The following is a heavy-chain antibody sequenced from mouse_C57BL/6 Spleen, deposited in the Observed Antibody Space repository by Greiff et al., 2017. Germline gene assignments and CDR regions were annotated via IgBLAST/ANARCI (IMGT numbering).Heavy chain of an antibody. V-gene: IGHV5-4*03. J-gene: IGHJ3*01. CDR3: ARGGGELGPFAY. D-gene: IGHD4-1*01. CDR1: GFTFSSYA. Sequence: EVKVVESGGGLVKPGGSLKLSCAASGFTFSSYAMSWVRQTPEKRLEWVATISDGGSYTYYPDNVKGRFTISRDNAKNNLYLQMSHLKSEDTAKYYCARGGGELGPFAYWGQGTLVTVSA. CDR2: ISDGGSYT.